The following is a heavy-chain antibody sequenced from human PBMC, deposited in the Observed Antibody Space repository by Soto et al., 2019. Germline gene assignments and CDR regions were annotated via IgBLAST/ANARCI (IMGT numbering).Heavy chain of an antibody. J-gene: IGHJ4*02. CDR1: GYSFTSYW. CDR3: ARVRILSRLFQSFHH. V-gene: IGHV5-51*01. CDR2: VYVDESDT. D-gene: IGHD3-3*01. Sequence: GESLKISCWGSGYSFTSYWIARVRQIPGKGLEWMGIVYVDESDTKYSPPLEGQVTNSPDKSLNSSYLQWTSLRASDNAMYYCARVRILSRLFQSFHHWGQGTQVTVSS.